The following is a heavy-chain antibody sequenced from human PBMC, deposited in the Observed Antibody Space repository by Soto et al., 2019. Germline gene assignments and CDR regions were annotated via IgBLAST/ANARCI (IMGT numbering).Heavy chain of an antibody. J-gene: IGHJ5*02. V-gene: IGHV4-4*02. CDR3: ASVESATELYP. Sequence: QVQLQESGPGLVKPSGTLSLTCAVSGGSISSSNWWSWVRQPPGKGLEWIGEIYHSGSPNYNPSLTRXXTXSXXKSKNQYSLKLSSVTAADTAVYYCASVESATELYPWGQGTLVTVSS. CDR2: IYHSGSP. D-gene: IGHD5-12*01. CDR1: GGSISSSNW.